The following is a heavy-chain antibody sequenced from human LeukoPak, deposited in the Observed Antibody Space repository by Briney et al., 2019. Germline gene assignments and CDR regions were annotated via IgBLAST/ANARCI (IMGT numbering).Heavy chain of an antibody. CDR2: ISAYNGNT. Sequence: GASVKVSCKASGYTFTSYGISWVRQAPGQGLEWMGWISAYNGNTNYAQKLQGRVTMTTDTSTSTAYMELRSLRSDDTAVYYCAREGTGYYDSNGYLNFDYWGQGTLVTVSS. CDR3: AREGTGYYDSNGYLNFDY. J-gene: IGHJ4*02. V-gene: IGHV1-18*01. CDR1: GYTFTSYG. D-gene: IGHD3-22*01.